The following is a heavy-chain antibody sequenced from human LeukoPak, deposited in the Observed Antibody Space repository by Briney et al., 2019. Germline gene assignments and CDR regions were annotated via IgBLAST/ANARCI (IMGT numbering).Heavy chain of an antibody. CDR2: IYSGGST. J-gene: IGHJ4*02. Sequence: PGGSLRLSCAASGFTVSSNYMSWVRQAPGKGLEWVSVIYSGGSTYYADSVKGRFTISRDNSKNTLYLQMNSLRAEDTAVYYCAKSRSGNYYKFDQWGQGTLVTVSS. V-gene: IGHV3-53*01. CDR3: AKSRSGNYYKFDQ. CDR1: GFTVSSNY. D-gene: IGHD3-10*01.